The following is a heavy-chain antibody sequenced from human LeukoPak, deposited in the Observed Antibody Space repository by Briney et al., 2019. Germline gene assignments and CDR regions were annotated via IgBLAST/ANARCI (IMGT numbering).Heavy chain of an antibody. Sequence: ASVKVSCKASGGTFSSYAISWVRQAPGQGLEWMGGIIPIFGTANYAQKFQGRVTITADESTSTAYMELSSLRSEDTAVYYCARGFDGSGSYYSPFDYWGQGTLVTVSS. D-gene: IGHD3-10*01. CDR3: ARGFDGSGSYYSPFDY. CDR1: GGTFSSYA. J-gene: IGHJ4*02. CDR2: IIPIFGTA. V-gene: IGHV1-69*13.